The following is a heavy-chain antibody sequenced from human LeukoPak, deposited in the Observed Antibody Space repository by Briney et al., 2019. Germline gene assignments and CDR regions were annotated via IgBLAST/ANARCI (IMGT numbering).Heavy chain of an antibody. CDR2: INPSGGST. CDR1: GYTFTSYY. Sequence: ASVKVSCKASGYTFTSYYMHWVRQAPGQGLEWMGIINPSGGSTSYAQKFQGRVTMTRDTSTSTVYMELSSLRSEDTAVYYCARAKPRQNYYDSSGYSHYYYYGMDVWGQGTTVTVSS. J-gene: IGHJ6*02. D-gene: IGHD3-22*01. V-gene: IGHV1-46*01. CDR3: ARAKPRQNYYDSSGYSHYYYYGMDV.